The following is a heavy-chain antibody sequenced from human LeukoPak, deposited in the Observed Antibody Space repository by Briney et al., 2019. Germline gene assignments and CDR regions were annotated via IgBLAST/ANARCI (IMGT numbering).Heavy chain of an antibody. D-gene: IGHD3-22*01. V-gene: IGHV1-2*02. CDR3: ARDRDYYDSIGYYYEGGSLDY. Sequence: ASVKVSCKASGYIFTGYYIHWVRQAPGQGLEWMGWINPHSGGTNYAQKFQGRVTMTRDTSISTAYMELSRLRSDDTAVYYCARDRDYYDSIGYYYEGGSLDYRGQGTLVTVSS. CDR2: INPHSGGT. CDR1: GYIFTGYY. J-gene: IGHJ4*02.